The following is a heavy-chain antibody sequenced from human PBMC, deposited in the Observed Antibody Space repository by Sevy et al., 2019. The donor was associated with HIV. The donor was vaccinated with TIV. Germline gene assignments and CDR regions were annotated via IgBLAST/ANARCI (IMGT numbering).Heavy chain of an antibody. CDR1: GFTFSNYG. J-gene: IGHJ4*02. Sequence: GGSLRLSCAASGFTFSNYGMHWVRQAPGKGLEWVAVISYYGSKKYYADSVKGRFTISRDNSQNTLYLQMNSLGTEDTAVYYCAKRPSLFYLLDYWGQGTLVTVSS. D-gene: IGHD3-3*01. CDR3: AKRPSLFYLLDY. CDR2: ISYYGSKK. V-gene: IGHV3-30*18.